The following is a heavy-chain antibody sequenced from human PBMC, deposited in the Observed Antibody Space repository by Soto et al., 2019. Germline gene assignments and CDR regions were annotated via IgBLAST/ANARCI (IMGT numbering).Heavy chain of an antibody. D-gene: IGHD2-2*01. J-gene: IGHJ4*02. CDR2: IIPIFGTA. Sequence: VQVLESGGGLVQPGGSLRLSCAASGFNFNTYAMSWVRQAPGKGLEWMGGIIPIFGTANYAQKFQGRVTITADKSTSTAYMELSSLRSEDTAVYYCARDLTLGDEYCSSTSCSLDYWGQGTLVTVSS. V-gene: IGHV1-69*06. CDR3: ARDLTLGDEYCSSTSCSLDY. CDR1: GFNFNTYA.